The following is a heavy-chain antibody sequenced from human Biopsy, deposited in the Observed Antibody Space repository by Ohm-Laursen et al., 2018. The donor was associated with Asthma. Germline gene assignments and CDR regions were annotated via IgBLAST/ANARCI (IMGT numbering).Heavy chain of an antibody. CDR2: IYYSGST. J-gene: IGHJ4*02. CDR1: GGSINIGDYY. V-gene: IGHV4-31*03. Sequence: TLSLTCTVSGGSINIGDYYWSWIRQHPVKGLEWIGYIYYSGSTYYNPSLKSRVSISLDTSKNQFSLSLTSVTAADTAVYFCARRGGLERYFDYWGQGTLVTVSS. CDR3: ARRGGLERYFDY. D-gene: IGHD3-16*01.